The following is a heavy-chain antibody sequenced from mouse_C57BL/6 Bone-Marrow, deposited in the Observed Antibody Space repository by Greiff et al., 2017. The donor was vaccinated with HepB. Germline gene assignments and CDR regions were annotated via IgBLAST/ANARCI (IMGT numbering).Heavy chain of an antibody. CDR1: GYAFTNYL. D-gene: IGHD2-3*01. V-gene: IGHV1-54*01. Sequence: VQLQQSGAELVRPGTSVKVSCKASGYAFTNYLIEWVKQRPGQGLEWIGVINPGSGGTNYNEKFKGKATLTADKSSSTAYMQPSSLTAEDSAVYFCARSYGGYYAAMDYWGQGTSVTVSS. CDR2: INPGSGGT. J-gene: IGHJ4*01. CDR3: ARSYGGYYAAMDY.